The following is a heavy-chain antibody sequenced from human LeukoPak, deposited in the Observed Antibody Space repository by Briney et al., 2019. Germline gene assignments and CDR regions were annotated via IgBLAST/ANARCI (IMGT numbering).Heavy chain of an antibody. J-gene: IGHJ6*02. V-gene: IGHV4-34*01. CDR3: CSGYSYYYGMDV. CDR2: INHSGST. D-gene: IGHD6-25*01. CDR1: GGSFSGYY. Sequence: SETLSLTCAVYGGSFSGYYWSWIRQPPGKGLEWIGEINHSGSTNYNPSLKRRVTISVDTSKTQFSLTLSSVPAADTAVPYCCSGYSYYYGMDVWGHGTTVTVSS.